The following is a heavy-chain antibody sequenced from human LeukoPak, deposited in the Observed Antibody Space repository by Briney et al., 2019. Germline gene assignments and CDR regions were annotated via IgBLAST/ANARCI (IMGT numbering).Heavy chain of an antibody. Sequence: GGSLRLSCAASGFTFSSYSMNWVRQAPGKGLEWVSSISSSSSYIYYADSVKGRFTISRDNAKNSLYLQMNSLRAEDTAVYYCARDGIVVVPAAIGNYYYYYMDVWGKGTTVTVSS. CDR1: GFTFSSYS. CDR3: ARDGIVVVPAAIGNYYYYYMDV. J-gene: IGHJ6*03. CDR2: ISSSSSYI. V-gene: IGHV3-21*01. D-gene: IGHD2-2*02.